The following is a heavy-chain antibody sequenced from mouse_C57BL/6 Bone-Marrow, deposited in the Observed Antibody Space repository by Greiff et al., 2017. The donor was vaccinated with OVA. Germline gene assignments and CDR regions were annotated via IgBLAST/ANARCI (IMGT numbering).Heavy chain of an antibody. CDR2: IYPRSGNT. V-gene: IGHV1-81*01. J-gene: IGHJ1*03. CDR3: ARYYYGSSWYGDV. Sequence: VQLQQSGAELARPGASVKLSCKASGYTFTSYGISWVKQRTGQGLEWIGEIYPRSGNTYYNEKFKGKATLTADKSSSTAYMELRSLTSEDSAVYFCARYYYGSSWYGDVWGTGTTVTVSS. D-gene: IGHD1-1*01. CDR1: GYTFTSYG.